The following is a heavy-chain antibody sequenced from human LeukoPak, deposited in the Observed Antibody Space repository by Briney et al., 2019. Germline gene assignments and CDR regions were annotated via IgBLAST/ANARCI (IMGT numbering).Heavy chain of an antibody. J-gene: IGHJ5*02. CDR1: GGTFANHP. V-gene: IGHV1-69*01. CDR2: IMPIFGTA. D-gene: IGHD2/OR15-2a*01. CDR3: ARGPEIIVSGTTFAAYKWFDP. Sequence: GSSVKVSCKTSGGTFANHPISWVRQAPGQGLEWMGGIMPIFGTANYAEKFQARVTITADESTSTVFMELRSLRFQDTAVYYCARGPEIIVSGTTFAAYKWFDPWGQGTLLTVSS.